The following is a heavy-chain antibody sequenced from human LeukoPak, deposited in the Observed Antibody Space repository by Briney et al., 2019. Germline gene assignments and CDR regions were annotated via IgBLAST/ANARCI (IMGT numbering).Heavy chain of an antibody. CDR2: FDPEDGET. CDR3: ATVAGYSSSRTKYWFDP. Sequence: ASVKVSCKVSGYTLTELSMRWVRQAPGKGLEWMGGFDPEDGETIYAQKFQGRVTMTEDTSTDTAYMELSSLRSEDTAVYYCATVAGYSSSRTKYWFDPWGQGTLVTVSS. V-gene: IGHV1-24*01. D-gene: IGHD6-13*01. CDR1: GYTLTELS. J-gene: IGHJ5*02.